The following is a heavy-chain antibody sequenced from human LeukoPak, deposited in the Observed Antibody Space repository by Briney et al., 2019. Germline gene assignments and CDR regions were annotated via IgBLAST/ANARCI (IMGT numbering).Heavy chain of an antibody. V-gene: IGHV4-4*07. J-gene: IGHJ6*03. Sequence: SETLSLTCTVSGGSISSYYWSWIRQPAGKGLEWIGRIYTSGSTNYNPSLKSRVTMSVDTSKNQFSLKLSSVTAADTAVYYCARETSQKGAHYMDVWGKGATVTISS. D-gene: IGHD3-16*01. CDR3: ARETSQKGAHYMDV. CDR1: GGSISSYY. CDR2: IYTSGST.